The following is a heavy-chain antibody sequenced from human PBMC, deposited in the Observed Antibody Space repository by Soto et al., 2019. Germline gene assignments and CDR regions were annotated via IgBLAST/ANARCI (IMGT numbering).Heavy chain of an antibody. Sequence: QVQLQQWGAGLLKPSETLSLTCAVYGGSFSGYSWTWIRQSPGKGLEWIGQINDGGSANYNPSLKSQVTISVDTSNNEFFLELSSVTAADTAVYYCARGLFSETHYSGGWYFFDYWGQGTLVTVSS. D-gene: IGHD1-26*01. CDR3: ARGLFSETHYSGGWYFFDY. V-gene: IGHV4-34*01. CDR2: INDGGSA. J-gene: IGHJ4*02. CDR1: GGSFSGYS.